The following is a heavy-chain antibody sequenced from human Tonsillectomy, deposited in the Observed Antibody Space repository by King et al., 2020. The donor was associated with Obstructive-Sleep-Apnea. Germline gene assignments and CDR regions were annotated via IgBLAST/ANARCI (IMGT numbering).Heavy chain of an antibody. Sequence: VQLVESGGGLVQRGGSLRLSCAASGFTFSSNAISWVRQAPGKGLEWVSAISGSGGDTYYADSVKGRFTISSDNSKNTLYLQMNSLRAEDTAIYYCAKEIPVDTNFDYWGQGTLVTVSS. CDR3: AKEIPVDTNFDY. CDR2: ISGSGGDT. D-gene: IGHD5-18*01. V-gene: IGHV3-23*04. CDR1: GFTFSSNA. J-gene: IGHJ4*02.